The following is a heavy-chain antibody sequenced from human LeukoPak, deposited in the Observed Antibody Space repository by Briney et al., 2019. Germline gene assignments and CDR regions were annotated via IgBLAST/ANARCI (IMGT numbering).Heavy chain of an antibody. V-gene: IGHV4-59*12. D-gene: IGHD3-10*01. J-gene: IGHJ3*02. CDR1: GGSISSYY. CDR3: ARAHYFGSGSRRAFDI. Sequence: PSETLSLTCTVSGGSISSYYWSWIRQPPGKGLEWIGNIYYSGSAYYNPSLKSRVTISVDTSNNHFSLKLSSVTAADTAMYYCARAHYFGSGSRRAFDIWGQGTMVTVSA. CDR2: IYYSGSA.